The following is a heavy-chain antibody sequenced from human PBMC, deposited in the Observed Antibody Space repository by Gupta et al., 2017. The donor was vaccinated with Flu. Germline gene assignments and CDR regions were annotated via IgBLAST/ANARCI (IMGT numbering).Heavy chain of an antibody. CDR1: GGSISSSSYS. V-gene: IGHV4-39*01. J-gene: IGHJ5*02. Sequence: QLQLRESGPGLVKPSETLSLPCTVSGGSISSSSYSWGWIRQPPGKALEWIGSFHDSGSTYYSPSLKSRVTISVDSSRTQFSLKLSSVTAADTAVYYCARHKNSYDSSGPPGWFDPWGQGTLVTVSS. CDR2: FHDSGST. D-gene: IGHD3-22*01. CDR3: ARHKNSYDSSGPPGWFDP.